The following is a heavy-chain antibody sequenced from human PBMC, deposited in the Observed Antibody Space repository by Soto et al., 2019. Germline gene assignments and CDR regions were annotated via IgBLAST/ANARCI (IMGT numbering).Heavy chain of an antibody. CDR1: GYTFTSYA. D-gene: IGHD3-10*01. Sequence: QVQLVQSGAEVKKPGASVKVSCKASGYTFTSYAMHWVRQAPGQRLEWMGWINAGNGNTKYSQKFQGRVTITRDTSASTAYMELSSLRSEDTAVYDCARAGTMVRGVNYDYYMDVWGKGTTVTVSS. CDR2: INAGNGNT. CDR3: ARAGTMVRGVNYDYYMDV. J-gene: IGHJ6*03. V-gene: IGHV1-3*01.